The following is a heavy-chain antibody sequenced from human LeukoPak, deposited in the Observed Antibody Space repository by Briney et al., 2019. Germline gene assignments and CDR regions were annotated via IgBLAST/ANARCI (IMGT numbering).Heavy chain of an antibody. CDR1: GGSISSYY. CDR2: IYYSGST. J-gene: IGHJ4*02. V-gene: IGHV4-59*08. CDR3: ARRGYSYGPFDY. Sequence: SETLSLTCTVSGGSISSYYWSWIRQPPGKGLEWIGYIYYSGSTNYNPSLKSRVTISVDTSKNQFSPKLSSVTAADTAVYYCARRGYSYGPFDYWGQGTLVTVSS. D-gene: IGHD5-18*01.